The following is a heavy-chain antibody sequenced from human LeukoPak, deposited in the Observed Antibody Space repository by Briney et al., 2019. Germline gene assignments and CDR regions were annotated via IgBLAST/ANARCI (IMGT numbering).Heavy chain of an antibody. CDR3: AREPLYCSSTSCYTEDY. D-gene: IGHD2-2*02. V-gene: IGHV3-9*01. CDR1: GFTFDDYA. Sequence: GRSLRLSCAASGFTFDDYAMHWVRQAPGKGLEWVSGISWNSGSIGYADSVKGRFTISRDNAKNSLYLQMNSLRAEDTAVYYCAREPLYCSSTSCYTEDYWGQGTLVTVSS. J-gene: IGHJ4*02. CDR2: ISWNSGSI.